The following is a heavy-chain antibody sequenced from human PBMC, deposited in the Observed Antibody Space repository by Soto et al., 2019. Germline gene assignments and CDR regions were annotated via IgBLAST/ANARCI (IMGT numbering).Heavy chain of an antibody. J-gene: IGHJ6*02. CDR1: GFTVSSNY. D-gene: IGHD1-26*01. V-gene: IGHV3-66*01. CDR3: ARDFVVGGPTINYYYGMDV. Sequence: EVQLVESGGDLVQPGGSLRLSCAASGFTVSSNYMRWVRQAPGKGLEWISIIYSAGNTYYADSVKGRFTISRDNSKNTLYLQMNSLGAEDTAVYYCARDFVVGGPTINYYYGMDVWGQGTTVTVSS. CDR2: IYSAGNT.